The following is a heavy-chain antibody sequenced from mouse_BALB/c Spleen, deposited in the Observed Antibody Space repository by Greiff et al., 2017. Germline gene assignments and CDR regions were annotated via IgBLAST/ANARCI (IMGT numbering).Heavy chain of an antibody. CDR1: GYTFTDYA. J-gene: IGHJ3*01. CDR3: AREAMITTTWFAY. CDR2: ISTYSGNT. D-gene: IGHD2-4*01. Sequence: VQVVESGPELVRPGVSVKISCKGSGYTFTDYAMHWVKQSHAKSLEWIGVISTYSGNTNYNQKFKGKATMTVDKSSSTAYMELARLTSEDSAIYYCAREAMITTTWFAYWGQGTLVTVSA. V-gene: IGHV1-67*01.